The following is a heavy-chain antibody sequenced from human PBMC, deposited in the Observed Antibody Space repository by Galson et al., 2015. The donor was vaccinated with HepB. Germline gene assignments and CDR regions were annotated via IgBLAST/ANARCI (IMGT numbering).Heavy chain of an antibody. CDR1: GFTFDDYA. V-gene: IGHV3-9*01. CDR2: ISWNSGSI. D-gene: IGHD6-13*01. Sequence: SLRLSCAASGFTFDDYAMHWVRQAPGKGLEWVSGISWNSGSIGYADSVKGRFTISRDNAKNSLYLQMNSLRAEDTALCYCAKEGILIAAAGTGFDYWGQGTLVTVSS. CDR3: AKEGILIAAAGTGFDY. J-gene: IGHJ4*02.